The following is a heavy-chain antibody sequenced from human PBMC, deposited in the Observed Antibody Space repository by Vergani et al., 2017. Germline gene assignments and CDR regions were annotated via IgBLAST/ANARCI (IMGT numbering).Heavy chain of an antibody. J-gene: IGHJ4*02. CDR1: GDSMNTYY. CDR2: IYDSGDT. CDR3: ARGALWWLRQIDS. D-gene: IGHD2-21*01. Sequence: QVQLQESGPGLVKPSETLSLTCSVSGDSMNTYYWTWIRQPPGKGLEWIGYIYDSGDTNYNPSLKSRVTMSLDTSKNKFSLTLYSVTAADTAVYYCARGALWWLRQIDSWGQGTLVTVSS. V-gene: IGHV4-59*01.